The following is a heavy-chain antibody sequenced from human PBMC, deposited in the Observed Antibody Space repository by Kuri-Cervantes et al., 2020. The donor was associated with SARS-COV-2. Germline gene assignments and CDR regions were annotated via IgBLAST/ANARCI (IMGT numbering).Heavy chain of an antibody. D-gene: IGHD4-23*01. V-gene: IGHV4-39*07. CDR2: IYYSGST. Sequence: GSLRLSCTVSGGSISSSSYYWGWIRQPPGKGLEWIGSIYYSGSTYYNPSLKSRVTISVDTSKNQFSLKLSSVTAADTAVYYCARDYGGNYWYFDLWGCGTLVTVSS. CDR3: ARDYGGNYWYFDL. J-gene: IGHJ2*01. CDR1: GGSISSSSYY.